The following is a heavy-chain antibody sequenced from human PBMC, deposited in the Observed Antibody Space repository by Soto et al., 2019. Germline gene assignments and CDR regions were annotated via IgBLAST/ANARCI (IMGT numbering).Heavy chain of an antibody. CDR2: INPNSGGT. Sequence: GALVKVSCKASGYTFTGYYMHWVRQAPGQGLEWMGWINPNSGGTNYAQKFQGRVTMTRDTSISTAYMELSRLRSDDTAVYYCAREYYGSGSYYKYYFDYWGQGTLVTVSS. CDR1: GYTFTGYY. V-gene: IGHV1-2*02. CDR3: AREYYGSGSYYKYYFDY. J-gene: IGHJ4*02. D-gene: IGHD3-10*01.